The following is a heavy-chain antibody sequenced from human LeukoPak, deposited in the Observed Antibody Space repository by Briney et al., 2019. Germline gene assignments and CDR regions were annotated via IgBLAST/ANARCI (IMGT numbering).Heavy chain of an antibody. J-gene: IGHJ6*02. D-gene: IGHD2-21*01. Sequence: GGSLRLSCAASGFTFSSYGMHWVRQAPGKGLEWVAVIWYDGSNKYYADSVKGRFTISRDNSKNTLYLQMNSLRAEDTAVYYCARDLLFPTAHYYYYYGMDVWGQGTTVTVSS. CDR1: GFTFSSYG. CDR3: ARDLLFPTAHYYYYYGMDV. CDR2: IWYDGSNK. V-gene: IGHV3-33*01.